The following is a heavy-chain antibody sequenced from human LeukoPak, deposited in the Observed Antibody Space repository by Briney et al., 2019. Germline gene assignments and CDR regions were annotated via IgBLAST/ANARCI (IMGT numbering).Heavy chain of an antibody. V-gene: IGHV1-18*01. CDR3: ARDSRSLWFGELIDY. CDR1: GGTFSSYA. J-gene: IGHJ4*02. Sequence: ASVKVSCKASGGTFSSYAISWVRQAPGQGLEWMGWISAYNGNTNYAQKLQGRVTMTTDTSTSTAYMELRSLRSDDTAVYYCARDSRSLWFGELIDYWGQGTLVTVSS. D-gene: IGHD3-10*01. CDR2: ISAYNGNT.